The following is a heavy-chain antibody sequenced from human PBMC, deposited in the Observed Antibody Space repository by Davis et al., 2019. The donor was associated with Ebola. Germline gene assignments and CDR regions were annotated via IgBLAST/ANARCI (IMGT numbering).Heavy chain of an antibody. CDR3: ARDQVGDPPGFDP. CDR2: INPNSGGT. D-gene: IGHD3-10*01. J-gene: IGHJ5*02. Sequence: ASVKVSCKASGYTLSTYGISWVRQAPGQGLEWMGWINPNSGGTNYAQKFQGRVTMTRDTSISTAYMELSRLRSDDTAVYYCARDQVGDPPGFDPWGQGTLVTVSS. CDR1: GYTLSTYG. V-gene: IGHV1-2*02.